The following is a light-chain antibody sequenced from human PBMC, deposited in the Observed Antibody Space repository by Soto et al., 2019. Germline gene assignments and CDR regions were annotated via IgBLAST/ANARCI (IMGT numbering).Light chain of an antibody. CDR1: QSVLYSSNNKNY. CDR2: WAS. V-gene: IGKV4-1*01. J-gene: IGKJ1*01. Sequence: DIVMTQSPDSLAVSLGERATINCKSSQSVLYSSNNKNYLAWYQQKPGQPPKLLIYWASTRESGVPDRFSGSGSGTDFTLTIINLQAEDVAVYYCQQYYSTPRTFGQGAKVEI. CDR3: QQYYSTPRT.